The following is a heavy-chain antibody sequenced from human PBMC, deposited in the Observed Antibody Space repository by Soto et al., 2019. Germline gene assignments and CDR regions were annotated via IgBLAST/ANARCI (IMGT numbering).Heavy chain of an antibody. J-gene: IGHJ4*02. V-gene: IGHV4-34*01. CDR2: INHSGST. CDR3: ARGRYYDFWSGYYTRHLDY. D-gene: IGHD3-3*01. CDR1: GGSFSGYY. Sequence: PSETLSLTCAVYGGSFSGYYWSWIRQPPGKGLEWIGEINHSGSTNYNPSLKSRVTISVDTSKNQFSLKLSSVTAADTAVYYCARGRYYDFWSGYYTRHLDYWGQGTLVTVSS.